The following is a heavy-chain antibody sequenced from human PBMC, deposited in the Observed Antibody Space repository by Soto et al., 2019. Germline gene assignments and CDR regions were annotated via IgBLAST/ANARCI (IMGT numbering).Heavy chain of an antibody. V-gene: IGHV5-51*01. D-gene: IGHD3-10*01. CDR3: ARSYGSGSYHDPDFDY. J-gene: IGHJ4*02. CDR2: IYPGDSDA. Sequence: PGESLKISCKGSGYSSTTYWIAWVRQMPGKGLEWMGIIYPGDSDARYSPSFRGQVTMSADRSIGIAYLQWSSLQASDTAMYYCARSYGSGSYHDPDFDYWGQGTLVTAPQ. CDR1: GYSSTTYW.